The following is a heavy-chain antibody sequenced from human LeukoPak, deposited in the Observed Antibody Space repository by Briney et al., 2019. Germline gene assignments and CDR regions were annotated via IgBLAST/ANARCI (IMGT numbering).Heavy chain of an antibody. D-gene: IGHD5-18*01. V-gene: IGHV3-33*01. Sequence: PGGSLRLSCAASGFTFSSCGMHWVRQAPGKGLEWVAVIWYDGSNKYYADSVKGRFTISRDNSKNTLYLQMNSLRAEDTAVYYCAREGFSDGYSYALDYWGQGTLVTVSS. CDR3: AREGFSDGYSYALDY. CDR1: GFTFSSCG. CDR2: IWYDGSNK. J-gene: IGHJ4*02.